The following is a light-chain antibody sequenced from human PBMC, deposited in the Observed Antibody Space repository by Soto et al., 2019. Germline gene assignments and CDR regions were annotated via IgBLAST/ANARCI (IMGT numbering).Light chain of an antibody. CDR1: QSVSSY. J-gene: IGKJ1*01. V-gene: IGKV3-11*01. CDR3: QQRNNWPT. Sequence: EVVLTQSPATLSLSPGERATLSCRASQSVSSYLAWYQQKPGQAPRLLIYDASNRATGIPARFSGSGSGTDFTLTISSLEPEDFAVYYWQQRNNWPTFGQGTKVEIK. CDR2: DAS.